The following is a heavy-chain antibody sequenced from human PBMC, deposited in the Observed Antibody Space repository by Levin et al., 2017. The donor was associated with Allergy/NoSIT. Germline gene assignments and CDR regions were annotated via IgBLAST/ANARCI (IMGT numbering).Heavy chain of an antibody. CDR2: ISGSGGST. CDR1: GFTFSSYA. CDR3: AIDWWQQLPIGYFDL. Sequence: GESLKISCAASGFTFSSYAMSWVRQAPGKGLEWVSAISGSGGSTYYADSVKGRFTISRDNSKNTLYLQMNSLRAEDTAVYYCAIDWWQQLPIGYFDLWGRGTLVTVSS. V-gene: IGHV3-23*01. J-gene: IGHJ2*01. D-gene: IGHD6-13*01.